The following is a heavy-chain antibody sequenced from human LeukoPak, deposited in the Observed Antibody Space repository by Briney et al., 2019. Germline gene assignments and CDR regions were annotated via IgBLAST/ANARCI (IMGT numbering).Heavy chain of an antibody. CDR1: GYTFTSYY. D-gene: IGHD6-13*01. V-gene: IGHV1-46*01. J-gene: IGHJ4*02. Sequence: ASVKVSCKASGYTFTSYYMHWVRQAPGQGLEWMGIINPSGGSTSYAQKFQGRVTMTRDTSTSTVYTELSSLRSEDTAVYYRARSLGARKWASSLNFDYWGQGTLVTVSS. CDR2: INPSGGST. CDR3: ARSLGARKWASSLNFDY.